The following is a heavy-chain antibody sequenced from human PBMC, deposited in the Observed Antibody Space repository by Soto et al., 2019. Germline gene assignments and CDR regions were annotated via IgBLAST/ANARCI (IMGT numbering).Heavy chain of an antibody. V-gene: IGHV4-38-2*01. J-gene: IGHJ4*02. Sequence: SETLSLTCAVSGYSISSGYYWGWIRQPPGKGLGWIGSIYHSGSTYYNPSLKSRVTISVDTSKNQFSLKLSSVTAADTAVYYCARAITMIVVVIDWGQGTLVTVSS. CDR3: ARAITMIVVVID. D-gene: IGHD3-22*01. CDR2: IYHSGST. CDR1: GYSISSGYY.